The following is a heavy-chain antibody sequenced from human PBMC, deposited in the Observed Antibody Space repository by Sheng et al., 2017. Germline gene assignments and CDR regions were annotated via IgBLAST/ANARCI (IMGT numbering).Heavy chain of an antibody. CDR2: IIPIFGTA. CDR3: ARDLGDSGYGPHYYYYMDV. Sequence: QVQLVQSGAEVKKPGSSVKVSCKASGGTFSSYAISWVRQAPGQGLEWMGGIIPIFGTANYAQKFQGRVTITTDESTSTAYMELSSLRSEDTAVYYCARDLGDSGYGPHYYYYMDVWGKGTTVTVSS. J-gene: IGHJ6*03. V-gene: IGHV1-69*05. D-gene: IGHD5-12*01. CDR1: GGTFSSYA.